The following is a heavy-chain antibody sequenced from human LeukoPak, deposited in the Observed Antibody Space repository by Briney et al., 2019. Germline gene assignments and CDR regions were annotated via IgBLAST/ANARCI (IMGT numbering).Heavy chain of an antibody. CDR1: GFTFSSYA. CDR3: AKEGHRPYYYYYYMDV. Sequence: GGSLRLSCAASGFTFSSYAMSWVRQAPGKGLEWVSAISGSGGSTYYADSVKGRFTISRDNSKNTLYLQMNSLRAEDTAVYYCAKEGHRPYYYYYYMDVWGKGTTVTVSS. J-gene: IGHJ6*03. V-gene: IGHV3-23*01. CDR2: ISGSGGST.